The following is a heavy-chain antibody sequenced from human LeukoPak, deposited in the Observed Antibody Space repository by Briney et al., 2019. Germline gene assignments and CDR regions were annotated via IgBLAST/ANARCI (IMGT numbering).Heavy chain of an antibody. V-gene: IGHV4-34*01. Sequence: SETLSLTCAVYGGSFSGYYWSWIRQPPGKGLEWIGEINHSGSTNYNPSLKSRVTISVDTSKNQFSLKLSSVTAADTAVYYCARVPAAGSGGDNWFDPWGQGILVTVSS. CDR1: GGSFSGYY. J-gene: IGHJ5*02. CDR3: ARVPAAGSGGDNWFDP. CDR2: INHSGST. D-gene: IGHD6-13*01.